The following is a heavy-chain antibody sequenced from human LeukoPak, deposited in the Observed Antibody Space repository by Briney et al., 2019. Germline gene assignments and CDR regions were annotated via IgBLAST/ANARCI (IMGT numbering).Heavy chain of an antibody. D-gene: IGHD3-9*01. CDR1: GFTFSSYA. CDR2: ISGSGGST. Sequence: GGSLRLSCAASGFTFSSYAMSWVRQAPGKGLEWVSAISGSGGSTYYADSVKGRFTISRDKSKNTLYLQMNSLRAEDTAVYYCASMLTRYHFGYWGQGTLVTVSS. CDR3: ASMLTRYHFGY. V-gene: IGHV3-23*01. J-gene: IGHJ4*02.